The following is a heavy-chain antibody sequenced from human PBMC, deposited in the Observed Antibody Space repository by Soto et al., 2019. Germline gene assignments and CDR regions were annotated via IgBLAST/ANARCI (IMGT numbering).Heavy chain of an antibody. J-gene: IGHJ6*03. CDR3: ARSRDVVVPAARGLYYYMDV. CDR1: GGTFSSYA. D-gene: IGHD2-2*01. CDR2: IIPIFGTA. V-gene: IGHV1-69*13. Sequence: ASVKVSCKASGGTFSSYAISWVRQAPGQGLEWMGGIIPIFGTANYAQKFQDRVTITADESTSTAYMELSSLRSEDTAVYYCARSRDVVVPAARGLYYYMDVWGKGTTVTVSS.